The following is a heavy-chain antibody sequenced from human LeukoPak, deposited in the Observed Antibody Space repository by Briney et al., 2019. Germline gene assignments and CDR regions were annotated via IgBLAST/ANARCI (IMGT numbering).Heavy chain of an antibody. D-gene: IGHD1-26*01. CDR1: GFTFSDYY. Sequence: PGGSLRLSCAASGFTFSDYYMMWIRDAPGKGLEWVSYISSSGSTIYYADSVKGLFTTSRANVKNSLYLQMNSPRAEDTAVYYCARDRWYSGSYDYWGQGTLVTVSS. J-gene: IGHJ4*02. V-gene: IGHV3-11*01. CDR2: ISSSGSTI. CDR3: ARDRWYSGSYDY.